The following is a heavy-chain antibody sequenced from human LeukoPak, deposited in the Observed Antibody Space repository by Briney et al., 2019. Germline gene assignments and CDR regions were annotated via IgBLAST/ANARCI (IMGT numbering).Heavy chain of an antibody. CDR3: ARAVPYYFDY. CDR2: IYPGDSDT. Sequence: GESLQISCMGSGFRFTNNWIGWVRQMPGKGLEWMGIIYPGDSDTRYSPSFQGQVTISADKSISTAYLQWSSLKASDTAMYFCARAVPYYFDYWGQGTLVTVSS. J-gene: IGHJ4*02. CDR1: GFRFTNNW. D-gene: IGHD1-1*01. V-gene: IGHV5-51*01.